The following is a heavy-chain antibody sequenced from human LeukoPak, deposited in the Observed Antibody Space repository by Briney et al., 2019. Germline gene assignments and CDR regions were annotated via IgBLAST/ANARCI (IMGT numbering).Heavy chain of an antibody. J-gene: IGHJ4*02. V-gene: IGHV3-23*01. CDR2: ISGSGGTT. CDR1: GFTFSSYG. Sequence: GGSLRLSCAASGFTFSSYGMNWVRQAPGKGLEWVSGISGSGGTTYYADSVKGRFTMSRDNSKNSLSLQVSSLRAEDTAVYYCAKTNGYYSDWGQGTLVTVSS. CDR3: AKTNGYYSD. D-gene: IGHD3-22*01.